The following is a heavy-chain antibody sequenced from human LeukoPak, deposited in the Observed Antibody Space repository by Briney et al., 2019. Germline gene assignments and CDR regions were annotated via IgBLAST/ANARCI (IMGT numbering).Heavy chain of an antibody. CDR2: ISDSARTT. Sequence: GGSLRLSCAASGFTFSSYAMSWVRQAPGKGLEWVSSISDSARTTYYADSVKGRFTISRDNSKNTVYLQVNSLRAEDTAIYYCAKRWSYIDYWGQGALVTVSS. CDR1: GFTFSSYA. D-gene: IGHD4-23*01. CDR3: AKRWSYIDY. J-gene: IGHJ4*02. V-gene: IGHV3-23*01.